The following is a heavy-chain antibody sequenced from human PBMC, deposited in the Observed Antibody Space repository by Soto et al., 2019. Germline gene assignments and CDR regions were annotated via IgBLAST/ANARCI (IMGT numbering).Heavy chain of an antibody. V-gene: IGHV4-30-4*01. CDR1: GDSIVRVYYY. Sequence: SETLSLTCSVSGDSIVRVYYYARWILQPPGKGLEWIGNIYYSGNTYYNPSLKSRLIISIDTSKNQFSLKVGSVTAADTALYYCARPPLPGYSIHFNSWGQGTLVTVSS. CDR2: IYYSGNT. D-gene: IGHD2-15*01. J-gene: IGHJ4*02. CDR3: ARPPLPGYSIHFNS.